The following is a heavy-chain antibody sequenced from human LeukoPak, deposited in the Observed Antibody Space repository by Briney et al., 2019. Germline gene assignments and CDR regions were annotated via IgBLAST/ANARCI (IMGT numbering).Heavy chain of an antibody. V-gene: IGHV3-74*01. CDR3: ARELPFDY. Sequence: PGGSLRFSCAASGFTFSSYGMHWVRQAPGKGLEWVSRISGDGSSTTYAESVKGRFTISRDNAKNTLYLQMNSLRAEDTAVYYCARELPFDYWGQGTLVTVSS. J-gene: IGHJ4*02. CDR2: ISGDGSST. CDR1: GFTFSSYG.